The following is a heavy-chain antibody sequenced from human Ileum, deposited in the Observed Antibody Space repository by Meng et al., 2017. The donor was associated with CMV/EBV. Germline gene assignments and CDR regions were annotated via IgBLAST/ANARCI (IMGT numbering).Heavy chain of an antibody. CDR2: IYYSGST. CDR1: GSISSGDYY. V-gene: IGHV4-30-4*08. Sequence: GSISSGDYYWSWIRQRPGKGLEWIGYIYYSGSTYYNPSLKSRVTISVDTSKNQFSLKLSSVTAADTAVYYCARGRNKQTQTSNWFDPWGQGTLVTVSS. CDR3: ARGRNKQTQTSNWFDP. D-gene: IGHD6-13*01. J-gene: IGHJ5*02.